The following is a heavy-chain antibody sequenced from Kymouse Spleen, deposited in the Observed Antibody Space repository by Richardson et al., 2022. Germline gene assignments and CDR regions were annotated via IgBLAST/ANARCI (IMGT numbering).Heavy chain of an antibody. CDR3: ARKGITGTTLNWFDP. Sequence: QLQLQESGPGLVKPSETLSLTCTVSGGSISSSSYYWGWIRQPPGKGLEWIGSIYYSGSTYYNPSLKSRVTISVDTSKNQFSLKLSSVTAADTAVYYCARKGITGTTLNWFDPWGQGTLVTVSS. J-gene: IGHJ5*02. CDR1: GGSISSSSYY. V-gene: IGHV4-39*01. D-gene: IGHD1-7*01. CDR2: IYYSGST.